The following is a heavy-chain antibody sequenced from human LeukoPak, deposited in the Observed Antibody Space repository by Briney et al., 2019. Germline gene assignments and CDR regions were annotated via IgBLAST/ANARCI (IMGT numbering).Heavy chain of an antibody. Sequence: GESLKISCKGSGYSFTSNWIGWVSQMPGKGLEWMGIIYPGDSDTRYSPPFQGQVTISADKSISTAYLQWSSLKASDTAMYYCARVISSTPPYYYYMDVWGKGTTVTVSS. J-gene: IGHJ6*03. CDR2: IYPGDSDT. D-gene: IGHD6-13*01. CDR3: ARVISSTPPYYYYMDV. V-gene: IGHV5-51*01. CDR1: GYSFTSNW.